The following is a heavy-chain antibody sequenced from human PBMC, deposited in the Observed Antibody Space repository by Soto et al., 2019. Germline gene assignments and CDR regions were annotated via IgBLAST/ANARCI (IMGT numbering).Heavy chain of an antibody. CDR1: GGTFSSYA. D-gene: IGHD3-10*01. CDR2: IIPIFGTA. CDR3: ARASLVVRDLYYYYGMDV. J-gene: IGHJ6*02. V-gene: IGHV1-69*13. Sequence: GASVKVSCKASGGTFSSYAISWVRQAPGQGLEWMGGIIPIFGTANYAQKFQGRVTITADESTSTAYMELSSLRSEDTAVYYCARASLVVRDLYYYYGMDVWGQGTTVTVSS.